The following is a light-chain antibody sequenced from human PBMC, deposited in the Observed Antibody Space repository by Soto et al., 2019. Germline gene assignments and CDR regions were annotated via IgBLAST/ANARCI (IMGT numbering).Light chain of an antibody. V-gene: IGKV1-5*03. J-gene: IGKJ1*01. Sequence: DIQMTRSPSTLSVSVRDIVTVTFLGSQTISSWLAWYQQKPGKAPKLLIYKASTLKSGVPSRFSGSGSGTEFTLTISSLQPDDFATYYCQHYNSYSEAFGQGTKVDIK. CDR3: QHYNSYSEA. CDR1: QTISSW. CDR2: KAS.